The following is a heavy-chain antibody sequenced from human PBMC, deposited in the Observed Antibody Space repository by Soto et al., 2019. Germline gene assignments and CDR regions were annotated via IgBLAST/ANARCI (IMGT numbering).Heavy chain of an antibody. CDR2: IIPIFGTA. D-gene: IGHD3-22*01. V-gene: IGHV1-69*06. CDR3: ARGGYYDSSGDYYYGMDV. J-gene: IGHJ6*02. CDR1: GGTFSSYA. Sequence: SVKVSCKASGGTFSSYAISWVRQAPGQGLEWMGGIIPIFGTANYAQKFQGRVTITADKSTSTAYMELSSLRSEDTAVYYCARGGYYDSSGDYYYGMDVWGQGTTVTVSS.